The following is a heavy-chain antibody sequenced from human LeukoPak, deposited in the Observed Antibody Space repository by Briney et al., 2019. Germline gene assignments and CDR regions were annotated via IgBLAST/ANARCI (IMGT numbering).Heavy chain of an antibody. V-gene: IGHV3-23*01. J-gene: IGHJ4*02. CDR1: GFTFSSYA. Sequence: PGGSLRLSCAASGFTFSSYAMSWVRQAPGKGLEWVSAISGSGGSTYYADSVKGRFTISRDNSKNTLYLQMNSLRAEDTAVYYCPKRRYYYGSGSYYPNWGQGTLVTVSS. CDR2: ISGSGGST. D-gene: IGHD3-10*01. CDR3: PKRRYYYGSGSYYPN.